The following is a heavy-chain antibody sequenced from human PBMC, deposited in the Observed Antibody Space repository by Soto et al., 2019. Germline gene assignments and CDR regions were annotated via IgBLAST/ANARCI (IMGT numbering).Heavy chain of an antibody. V-gene: IGHV4-59*01. D-gene: IGHD3-16*01. J-gene: IGHJ4*01. CDR3: ARDHMGGLDY. Sequence: SETLSLTCTVSGDSISSNQWGWIRQPPGKGLEWIGYISKSGSANHNPSLKSRVTMSIDMAKNQFSLRLSSMTAADTAVYFCARDHMGGLDYWGHGTLVTVSS. CDR2: ISKSGSA. CDR1: GDSISSNQ.